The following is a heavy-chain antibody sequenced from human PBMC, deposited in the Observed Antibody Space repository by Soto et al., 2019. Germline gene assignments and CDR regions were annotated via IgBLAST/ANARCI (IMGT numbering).Heavy chain of an antibody. Sequence: QVQLRESGPGLVKPSQTLSLTCTVSGGSISNDNYYWTWIRQHPGKGLEWIGYSYYSGSTYCNPSLKSRFSISVDTSKNQFSLKLSSVTAADTAVYYCVATTVTTISLDYWGQGTLVTVSS. CDR3: VATTVTTISLDY. V-gene: IGHV4-31*03. J-gene: IGHJ4*02. D-gene: IGHD4-17*01. CDR2: SYYSGST. CDR1: GGSISNDNYY.